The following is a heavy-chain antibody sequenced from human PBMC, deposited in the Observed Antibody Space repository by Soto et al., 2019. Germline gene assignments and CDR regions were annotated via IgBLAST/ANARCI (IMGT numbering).Heavy chain of an antibody. CDR2: ISFDGSNK. V-gene: IGHV3-30*04. CDR1: GFTFSTYA. Sequence: GGTLSLSCAASGFTFSTYAMHWVRQAPGTGLEWVAVISFDGSNKYYADSVKGRFTISRDNSKNTLYLQMNSLRAEDTAVYYCARDGGLRFLEWLLDSWGQGTLVTVSS. D-gene: IGHD3-3*01. CDR3: ARDGGLRFLEWLLDS. J-gene: IGHJ4*02.